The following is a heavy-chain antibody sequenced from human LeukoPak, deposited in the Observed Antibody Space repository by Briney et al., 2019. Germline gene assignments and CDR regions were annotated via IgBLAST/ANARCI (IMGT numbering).Heavy chain of an antibody. CDR2: MNPNSGNT. CDR1: GYSFCSFD. Sequence: ASAKVSCKASGYSFCSFDINWVRQATGQGLEWMGWMNPNSGNTGYAQKFQGRVTMTRNTSITTAYMELSSLTSEDTAVYYCARVIRYYYGMDVWSQGTTVTVSS. J-gene: IGHJ6*02. CDR3: ARVIRYYYGMDV. V-gene: IGHV1-8*01.